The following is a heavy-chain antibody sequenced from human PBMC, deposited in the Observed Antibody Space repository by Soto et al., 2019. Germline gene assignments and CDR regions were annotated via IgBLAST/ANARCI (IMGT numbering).Heavy chain of an antibody. D-gene: IGHD6-19*01. CDR2: ISDGVDRA. CDR1: GFNFATYS. V-gene: IGHV3-23*01. Sequence: GGSLRLSCAASGFNFATYSMSWVRQAPGKGLEWVAGISDGVDRAYYGDSVKGRFTISRDTSKNMLYLHMNRLRAEDTAIYYCARYTAVADPYYFDYWGKGTLVTVSS. J-gene: IGHJ4*02. CDR3: ARYTAVADPYYFDY.